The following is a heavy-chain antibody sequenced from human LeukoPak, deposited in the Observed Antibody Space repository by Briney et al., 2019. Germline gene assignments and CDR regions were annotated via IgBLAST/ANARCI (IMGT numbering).Heavy chain of an antibody. CDR3: VRGDGDLFDF. Sequence: GGSLRLSCAASGFTFRTYNMNWVRQAPGKGLEWVSFISKTSTKIYYGDSVRGRFTISRDNAKNSIHLQMGSLRVEDAAVYYCVRGDGDLFDFWGQGTLVSVSS. CDR2: ISKTSTKI. V-gene: IGHV3-21*06. CDR1: GFTFRTYN. D-gene: IGHD4-17*01. J-gene: IGHJ4*02.